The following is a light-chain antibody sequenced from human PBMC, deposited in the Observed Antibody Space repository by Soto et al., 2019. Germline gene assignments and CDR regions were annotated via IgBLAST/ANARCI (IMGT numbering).Light chain of an antibody. CDR3: QQSYITPAG. CDR1: QSISTH. CDR2: AAS. Sequence: DIQMTQSPSSLSASVGDRVTITCRASQSISTHLNWYQQKPGKAPNLLIYAASSLQSGVPSRFSGSGSGTDFTLTISSLQPEEFATYFCQQSYITPAGFGGGTKVDI. V-gene: IGKV1-39*01. J-gene: IGKJ4*01.